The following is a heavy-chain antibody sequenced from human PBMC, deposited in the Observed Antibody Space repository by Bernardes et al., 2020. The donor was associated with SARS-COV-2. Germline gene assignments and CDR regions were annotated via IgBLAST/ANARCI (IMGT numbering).Heavy chain of an antibody. CDR1: GYTFTGYY. J-gene: IGHJ6*02. Sequence: ASVKDSCKASGYTFTGYYMHWVRQAPGQGLEWMGWINPNSGGTNYAQKFQGWVTMTRDTSISTAYMELSRLRSDDTAVYYCAREDGDYGGDGMDVWGQGTTVTVSS. D-gene: IGHD4-17*01. CDR2: INPNSGGT. V-gene: IGHV1-2*04. CDR3: AREDGDYGGDGMDV.